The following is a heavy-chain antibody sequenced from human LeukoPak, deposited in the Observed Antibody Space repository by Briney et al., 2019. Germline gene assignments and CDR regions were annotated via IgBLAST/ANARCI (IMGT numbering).Heavy chain of an antibody. V-gene: IGHV3-23*01. Sequence: GGSLRLSCAASGFTVSSNYMSWVRQAPGKGLEWVSVISGSGGSAYYADSVKGRFTISRDNSKNTLYLQMNSLRAEDTAVYYCAKQKSWFGFDYWGQGTLVTVSS. J-gene: IGHJ4*02. D-gene: IGHD3-10*01. CDR1: GFTVSSNY. CDR3: AKQKSWFGFDY. CDR2: ISGSGGSA.